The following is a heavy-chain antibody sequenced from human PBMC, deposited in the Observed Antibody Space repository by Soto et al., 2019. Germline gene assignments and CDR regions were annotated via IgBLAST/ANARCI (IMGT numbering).Heavy chain of an antibody. Sequence: QVQLVQSGAEVKKPGASVKVSCKASGYTFTSYYMHWVRQAPGQGLEWMGIINPSGGSTSYAQKFQGRVTMTRDTSTSTVYMELSSLRSEDTAVYYCARAPFGLRYFDSGAFDIWGQGTMVTVSS. J-gene: IGHJ3*02. D-gene: IGHD3-9*01. V-gene: IGHV1-46*01. CDR3: ARAPFGLRYFDSGAFDI. CDR2: INPSGGST. CDR1: GYTFTSYY.